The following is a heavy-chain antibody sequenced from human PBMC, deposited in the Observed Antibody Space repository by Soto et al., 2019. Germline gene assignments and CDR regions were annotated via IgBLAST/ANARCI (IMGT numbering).Heavy chain of an antibody. CDR1: GYTFTTYG. D-gene: IGHD3-22*01. V-gene: IGHV1-18*01. J-gene: IGHJ3*02. CDR3: ARVFFRLFAFDI. Sequence: QVQLVQSGGEVKKPGASVKVSCKASGYTFTTYGISWVRQAPGQGLEWMGWISAYNGNTSYAPKLQGRVTMTTDTSTSTAYMELRSLRSDDTAVYYCARVFFRLFAFDIWGQGTMVTVSS. CDR2: ISAYNGNT.